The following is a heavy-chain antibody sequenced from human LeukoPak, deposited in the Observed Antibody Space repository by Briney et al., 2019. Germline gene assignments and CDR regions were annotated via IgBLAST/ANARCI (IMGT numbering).Heavy chain of an antibody. CDR2: IYYSGST. V-gene: IGHV4-59*08. Sequence: PSETLSLTCTVSGGSISSYYWSWIRQPPGKGLEWIGYIYYSGSTNYNPSLKSRVTISVDTSKNQFSLKLSSVTAADTAVYYCARLWAVAGYFDYWGQGTLVTVSS. CDR3: ARLWAVAGYFDY. D-gene: IGHD6-19*01. J-gene: IGHJ4*02. CDR1: GGSISSYY.